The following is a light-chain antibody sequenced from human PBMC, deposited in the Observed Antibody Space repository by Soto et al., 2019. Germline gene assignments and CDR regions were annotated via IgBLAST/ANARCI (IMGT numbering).Light chain of an antibody. Sequence: QSVLTQPPSASGTPGQRVTSSCSGSGSNIGSNYVYWYQQLPGTAPKLLIYRNNQRPSGVPDRFSGSKSGTSASLAISGLRSEDEADYYCAAWDDSLSVYVFGTGTKVTVL. CDR1: GSNIGSNY. CDR2: RNN. J-gene: IGLJ1*01. V-gene: IGLV1-47*01. CDR3: AAWDDSLSVYV.